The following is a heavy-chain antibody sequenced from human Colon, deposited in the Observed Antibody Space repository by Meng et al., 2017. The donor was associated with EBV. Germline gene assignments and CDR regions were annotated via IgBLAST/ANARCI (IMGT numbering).Heavy chain of an antibody. CDR1: GGSLDNSDYF. CDR2: VRYSGTA. D-gene: IGHD4-17*01. Sequence: RERGQGLGNPSGPLPLTCTVSGGSLDNSDYFWDWFRQPPGKGLEWIGSVRYSGTAYYNPSLTSRVTISVDTSKNQFSLNLSSLTAADTAVYYCARHVYGDSYGFWGQGTLVTVSS. CDR3: ARHVYGDSYGF. J-gene: IGHJ4*02. V-gene: IGHV4-39*01.